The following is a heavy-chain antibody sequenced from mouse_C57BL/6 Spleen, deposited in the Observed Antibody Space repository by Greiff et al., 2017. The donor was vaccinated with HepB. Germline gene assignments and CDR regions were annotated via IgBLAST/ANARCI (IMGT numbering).Heavy chain of an antibody. CDR3: ARHYGTDYYAMDY. Sequence: EVMLVESGGGLVQPGGSLKLSCAASGFTFSDYGMAWVRQAPRKGPEWVAFISNLAYSIYYADTVTGRFTISRENAKNTLYLEMSSLRSEDTAMYYCARHYGTDYYAMDYWGQGTSVTVSS. V-gene: IGHV5-15*01. CDR2: ISNLAYSI. CDR1: GFTFSDYG. J-gene: IGHJ4*01. D-gene: IGHD1-1*02.